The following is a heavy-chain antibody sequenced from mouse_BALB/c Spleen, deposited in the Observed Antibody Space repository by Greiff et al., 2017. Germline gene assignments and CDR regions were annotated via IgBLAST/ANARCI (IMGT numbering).Heavy chain of an antibody. CDR1: GFAFSSYD. D-gene: IGHD1-1*01. CDR2: ISSGGGST. V-gene: IGHV5-12-1*01. Sequence: EVKLMESGGGLVKPGGSLKLSCAASGFAFSSYDMSWVSQTPEKRLEWVAYISSGGGSTYYPDTVKGRFTISRDNAKNTLYLQMSSLKSEDTAMYYCARTYYYGRPHYFDYWGQGTTLTVSS. CDR3: ARTYYYGRPHYFDY. J-gene: IGHJ2*01.